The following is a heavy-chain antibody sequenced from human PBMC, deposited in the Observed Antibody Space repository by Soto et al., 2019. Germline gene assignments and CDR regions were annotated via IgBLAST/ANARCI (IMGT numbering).Heavy chain of an antibody. J-gene: IGHJ4*02. CDR1: GFTFSSYA. V-gene: IGHV3-23*01. D-gene: IGHD3-3*01. CDR2: LSGSGGTT. CDR3: ARDKRDLRFLEWSYYFDY. Sequence: GGSLRLSCAASGFTFSSYAMSWVRQSPGKGLEWVSTLSGSGGTTYYADSVKGQFTISRDNSKNTLYLQLNSLRAEDTAVYYCARDKRDLRFLEWSYYFDYWGQGTLVTVSS.